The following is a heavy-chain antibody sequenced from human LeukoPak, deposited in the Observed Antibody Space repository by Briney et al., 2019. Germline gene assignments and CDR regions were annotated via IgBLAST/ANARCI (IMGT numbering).Heavy chain of an antibody. CDR2: IKQDGSEN. J-gene: IGHJ6*03. CDR3: ARIPAGIATRKGKLYYYYYYRDV. D-gene: IGHD6-13*01. Sequence: GGSLTLSCAASGFTFSSYCMSWVRQAPGKGLEWAANIKQDGSENYYVDSMKGRFTISRDNAKNSLYLQMNSLRAEDTAVYYCARIPAGIATRKGKLYYYYYYRDVWGKGTEVSVS. CDR1: GFTFSSYC. V-gene: IGHV3-7*01.